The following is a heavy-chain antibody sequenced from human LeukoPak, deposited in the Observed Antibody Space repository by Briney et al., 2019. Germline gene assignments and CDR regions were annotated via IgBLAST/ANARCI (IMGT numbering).Heavy chain of an antibody. Sequence: SETLSLTCAVYGGSFSSYYWSWIRQPAGKGLEWIGRIYTSGSTNYNPSLKSRVTMSVDTSKNQFSLKLSSVTAADTAVYYCARVDPRSGSYFDYWGQGTLVTVSS. CDR1: GGSFSSYY. CDR3: ARVDPRSGSYFDY. J-gene: IGHJ4*02. V-gene: IGHV4-59*10. D-gene: IGHD1-26*01. CDR2: IYTSGST.